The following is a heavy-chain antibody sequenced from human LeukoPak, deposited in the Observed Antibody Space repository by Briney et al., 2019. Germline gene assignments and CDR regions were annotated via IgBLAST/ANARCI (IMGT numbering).Heavy chain of an antibody. V-gene: IGHV3-30-3*01. CDR1: GFTFSSYA. J-gene: IGHJ4*02. D-gene: IGHD5-18*01. CDR3: ARGAAMGKGDYFDY. CDR2: ISYDGSNK. Sequence: GGSLRLSCAASGFTFSSYAMHWVRQAPGKGLEWVAVISYDGSNKYYADSVKGRFTISRDNSKNTLYLQMNSLRAEDTAVYYCARGAAMGKGDYFDYWGQGTLVTVSS.